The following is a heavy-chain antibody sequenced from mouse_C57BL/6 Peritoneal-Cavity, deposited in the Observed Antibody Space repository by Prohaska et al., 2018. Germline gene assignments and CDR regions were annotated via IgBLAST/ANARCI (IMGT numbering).Heavy chain of an antibody. J-gene: IGHJ2*01. CDR1: GYTVTDYY. CDR3: ARDYFGSRYIDY. Sequence: VLLSCKASGYTVTDYYINWVKQRPGQGLEWIARIYPGNGDTYYNEKFKGKATLTAEKSSSTAYMQLSSLTSEDSAVYFCARDYFGSRYIDYCGQGPTLTVSS. CDR2: IYPGNGDT. D-gene: IGHD1-1*01. V-gene: IGHV1-76*01.